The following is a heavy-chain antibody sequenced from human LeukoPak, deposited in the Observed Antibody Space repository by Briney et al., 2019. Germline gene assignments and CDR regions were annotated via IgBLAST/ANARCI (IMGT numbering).Heavy chain of an antibody. CDR1: GYTFTGYD. V-gene: IGHV1-2*02. CDR2: INPNNGGT. Sequence: ASVKVSCKASGYTFTGYDMHWVRQAPGQGLEWMGWINPNNGGTNYAQKFQGRVTMTRDTSISTAYMELSRLKSDDTAVYYCARVSPGYFDYWGQGALVTVSS. J-gene: IGHJ4*02. CDR3: ARVSPGYFDY.